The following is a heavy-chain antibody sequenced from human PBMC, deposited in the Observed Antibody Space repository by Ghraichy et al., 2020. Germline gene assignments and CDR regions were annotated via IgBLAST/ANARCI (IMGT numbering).Heavy chain of an antibody. J-gene: IGHJ4*02. CDR2: ISNIGST. CDR1: GGSISIYY. V-gene: IGHV4-59*01. Sequence: SQTLSLTYTVSGGSISIYYWNWIRQPPGKGLEWIGHISNIGSTTYNPSYNPSLKSRVTISVDPSKNQFSLQMSSVTAADTAMYYCARDRELGSWGPGTLVTVSS. D-gene: IGHD1-1*01. CDR3: ARDRELGS.